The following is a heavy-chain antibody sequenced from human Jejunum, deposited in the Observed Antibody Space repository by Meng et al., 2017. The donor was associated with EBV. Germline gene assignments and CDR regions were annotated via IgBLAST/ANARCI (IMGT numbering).Heavy chain of an antibody. CDR3: AGNGYYALEY. CDR2: IYHGGGT. V-gene: IGHV4-4*02. J-gene: IGHJ4*02. CDR1: GGSISDNGW. Sequence: QVQLEGSGPRLEKPSGTLALTCVVSGGSISDNGWWSWVRQPPGKGLEWLGEIYHGGGTNYNPSLESRVTISVDKSKNQFSLKLNSVTVADTAVYYCAGNGYYALEYWGPGILVTVSS. D-gene: IGHD3-22*01.